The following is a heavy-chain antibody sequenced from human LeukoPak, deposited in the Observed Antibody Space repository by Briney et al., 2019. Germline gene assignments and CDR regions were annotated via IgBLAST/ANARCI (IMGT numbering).Heavy chain of an antibody. V-gene: IGHV3-21*01. Sequence: GGSLRLSCAASGFTFSSYSMNWVRQAPGKGLEWVSSIRSSSSYIYYADSVKGRFTISRDNAKNSLYLQMNSLRAEDTAVYYCARLYYDSSGSFAYWGQGTLVTVSS. CDR2: IRSSSSYI. D-gene: IGHD3-22*01. CDR3: ARLYYDSSGSFAY. CDR1: GFTFSSYS. J-gene: IGHJ4*02.